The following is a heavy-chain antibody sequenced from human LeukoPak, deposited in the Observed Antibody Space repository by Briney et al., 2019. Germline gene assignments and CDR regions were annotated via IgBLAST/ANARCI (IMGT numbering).Heavy chain of an antibody. Sequence: KPGESLRLSCEASGFTFRAHSMNWVRQAPGKGLEWVSSISSSSSYIYYADSVKGRFTISRDNAKNSLYLQMNSLRADYTAVYYCAVNLNSWGIAVAYPYCDYWVQGTLICVSS. D-gene: IGHD6-19*01. J-gene: IGHJ4*02. CDR1: GFTFRAHS. CDR3: AVNLNSWGIAVAYPYCDY. V-gene: IGHV3-21*01. CDR2: ISSSSSYI.